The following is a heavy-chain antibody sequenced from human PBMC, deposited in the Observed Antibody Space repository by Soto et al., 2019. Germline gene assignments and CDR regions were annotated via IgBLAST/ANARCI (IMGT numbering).Heavy chain of an antibody. CDR3: ATNRGSGRFLLSSTPCFFDY. D-gene: IGHD7-27*01. CDR1: GFTFSSYA. Sequence: VQLLESGGGLVQPGGSLRLSCAASGFTFSSYAMSWVRQAPGKGLEWVSAISGSGGSTYYADSVKGRFTISRDNSKKPLHLQMSRLNAEDTAVYYWATNRGSGRFLLSSTPCFFDYWGQVTLVTVSS. J-gene: IGHJ4*02. V-gene: IGHV3-23*01. CDR2: ISGSGGST.